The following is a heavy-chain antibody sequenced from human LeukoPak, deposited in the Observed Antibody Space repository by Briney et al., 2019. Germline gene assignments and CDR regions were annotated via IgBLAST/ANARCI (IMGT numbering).Heavy chain of an antibody. Sequence: PAGSMRLSCAASGFTFSHFGFHWVRQAPGKGLEWVAVIWSDGTNKYYGDSVKGRLIIQRDDSQKTVYLQMNRLRAEDTAIYYCAKDAQRGFDYSNSLEYWGQGSLVTVPS. D-gene: IGHD4-11*01. CDR3: AKDAQRGFDYSNSLEY. V-gene: IGHV3-33*06. J-gene: IGHJ4*02. CDR1: GFTFSHFG. CDR2: IWSDGTNK.